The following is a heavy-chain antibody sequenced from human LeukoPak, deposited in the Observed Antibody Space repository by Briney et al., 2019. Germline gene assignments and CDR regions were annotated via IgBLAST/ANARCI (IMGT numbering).Heavy chain of an antibody. CDR2: ISGSGGST. Sequence: PGGTLRLSCAASGFTFSSYAMSWVRQAPGKGLEWVSAISGSGGSTYYADSVKGRFTISRDNSKNTLYLQMNSLRAEDTAVYYCANSPIVGATFDYWGQGTLVTVSS. J-gene: IGHJ4*02. CDR3: ANSPIVGATFDY. CDR1: GFTFSSYA. V-gene: IGHV3-23*01. D-gene: IGHD1-26*01.